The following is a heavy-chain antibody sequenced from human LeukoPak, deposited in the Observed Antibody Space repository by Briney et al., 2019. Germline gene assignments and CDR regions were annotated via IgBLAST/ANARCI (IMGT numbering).Heavy chain of an antibody. J-gene: IGHJ4*02. CDR1: GVIFSSFA. D-gene: IGHD2-15*01. Sequence: GGSLRLSCEVSGVIFSSFAMNWVRQAPGKGLEWVSAISGSYSTYYADSVKGRFTISRDNSKNTLYLQMNSLRAEDTAVYYCARVVGGDYWGQGTLVTVSS. CDR3: ARVVGGDY. V-gene: IGHV3-23*01. CDR2: ISGSYST.